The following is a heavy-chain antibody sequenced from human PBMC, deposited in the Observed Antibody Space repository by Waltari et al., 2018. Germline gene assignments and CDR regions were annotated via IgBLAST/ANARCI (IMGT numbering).Heavy chain of an antibody. Sequence: QVQLQESGPGLVQPSETLSLTCTVSGGSVSSGSYYWSWLRQTPGKGLEWIGYSYYSGSTNYNPSLMSRVTISVDTSKNLFSLKLSSVTAADTAVYYCARDLMVRAESYGMDVWGQGTTVIVSS. CDR3: ARDLMVRAESYGMDV. V-gene: IGHV4-61*01. CDR1: GGSVSSGSYY. J-gene: IGHJ6*02. CDR2: SYYSGST. D-gene: IGHD3-10*01.